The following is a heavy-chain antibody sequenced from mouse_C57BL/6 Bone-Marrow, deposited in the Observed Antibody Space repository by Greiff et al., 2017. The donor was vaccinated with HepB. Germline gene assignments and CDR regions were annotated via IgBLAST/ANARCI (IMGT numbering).Heavy chain of an antibody. D-gene: IGHD2-4*01. Sequence: QVQLQQSGAELVKPGASVKLSCKASGYTFTSYWMHWVKQRPGQGLEWIGMIHPNSGSTNYNEKFKSKATLTVDKSSSTAYMQLSSLTSEDSAVYYCASYDYGPFKAYWGQGTLVTVSA. CDR1: GYTFTSYW. CDR3: ASYDYGPFKAY. J-gene: IGHJ3*01. V-gene: IGHV1-64*01. CDR2: IHPNSGST.